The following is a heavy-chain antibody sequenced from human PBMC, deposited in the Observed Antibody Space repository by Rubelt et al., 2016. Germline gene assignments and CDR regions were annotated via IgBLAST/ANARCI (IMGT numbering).Heavy chain of an antibody. CDR3: VRGGVDV. Sequence: EVQLVESGGGLVQPGGSLRLSCAASGFTFSRHWMHWVRQAPGKGLVWVSRINGDVRSTDYADYVKGRFTMSRVSAKITLYLQMNSRRAEDTATYYWVRGGVDVWGQGTTVTVSS. V-gene: IGHV3-74*01. J-gene: IGHJ6*02. CDR1: GFTFSRHW. CDR2: INGDVRST.